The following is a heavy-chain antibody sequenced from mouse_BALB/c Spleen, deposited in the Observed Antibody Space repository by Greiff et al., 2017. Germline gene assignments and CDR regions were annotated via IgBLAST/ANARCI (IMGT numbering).Heavy chain of an antibody. D-gene: IGHD2-4*01. J-gene: IGHJ4*01. CDR2: ISYSGST. CDR1: GDSITSGY. V-gene: IGHV3-8*02. CDR3: ARIYYDYDVDYAMDY. Sequence: EVKLQESGPSLVKPSQTLSLTCSVTGDSITSGYWNWIRKFPGNKLEYMGYISYSGSTYYNPSLKSRISITRDTSKNQYYLQLNSVTTEDTATYYCARIYYDYDVDYAMDYWGQGTSVTVSS.